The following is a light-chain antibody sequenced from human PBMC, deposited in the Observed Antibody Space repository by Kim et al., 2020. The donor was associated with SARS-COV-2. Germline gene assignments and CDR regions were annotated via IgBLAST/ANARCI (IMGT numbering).Light chain of an antibody. J-gene: IGKJ2*01. CDR2: DTS. CDR1: QTVRTS. Sequence: TLALSPGERAPLSCRASQTVRTSFAWYQQKPGQAPRLLIYDTSNRATGIPAKFSGSGSGTDFTLTISSLEPVDSAVYYCQQRANWLFGQGTKLEI. V-gene: IGKV3-11*01. CDR3: QQRANWL.